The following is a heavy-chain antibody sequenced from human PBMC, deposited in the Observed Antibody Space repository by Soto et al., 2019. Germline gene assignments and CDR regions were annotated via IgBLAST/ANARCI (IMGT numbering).Heavy chain of an antibody. CDR3: ARGGCSGGSCTYYYYGMDV. D-gene: IGHD2-15*01. CDR1: GYTFTGYY. CDR2: INPNSGGT. V-gene: IGHV1-2*04. Sequence: QVPLVQSGAEVKKPGASVKVSCKASGYTFTGYYMHWVRQAPGQGLEWMGWINPNSGGTNYAQKFQGWVTMTRDTSISTAYMELSRLRSDDTAVYYCARGGCSGGSCTYYYYGMDVWGQGTTVTVSS. J-gene: IGHJ6*02.